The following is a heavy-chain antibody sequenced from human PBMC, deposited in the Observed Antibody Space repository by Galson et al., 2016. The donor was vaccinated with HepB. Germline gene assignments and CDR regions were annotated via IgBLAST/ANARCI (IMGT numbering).Heavy chain of an antibody. CDR2: ISSNAYGGTT. D-gene: IGHD6-13*01. V-gene: IGHV3-49*03. J-gene: IGHJ5*02. CDR3: TDGGGIAAAARGLNH. Sequence: SLRLCCAACGFMFSDHALSWFRQAAGKGLEWVGFISSNAYGGTTEFAASVKDRFTISRDDSKSIAYLQMNSLKIEDTAVYYCTDGGGIAAAARGLNHWGQGTLVTVSS. CDR1: GFMFSDHA.